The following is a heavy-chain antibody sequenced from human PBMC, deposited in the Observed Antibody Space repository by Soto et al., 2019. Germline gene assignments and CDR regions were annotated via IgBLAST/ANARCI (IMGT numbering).Heavy chain of an antibody. Sequence: SQTLSLTCAISGDSVSSNSAAWNWIRQSPSRGLEWLGRTYCRSKWYNDYAVSVKRRITINPDTSKNQFSLQLNSVTPEDTAVYYCAREVSYSSSSEIDYWGQGTLVTVSS. V-gene: IGHV6-1*01. CDR2: TYCRSKWYN. J-gene: IGHJ4*02. CDR1: GDSVSSNSAA. CDR3: AREVSYSSSSEIDY. D-gene: IGHD6-13*01.